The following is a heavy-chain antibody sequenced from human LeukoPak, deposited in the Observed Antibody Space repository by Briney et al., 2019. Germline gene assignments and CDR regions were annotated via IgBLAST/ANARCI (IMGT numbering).Heavy chain of an antibody. CDR2: IKQDGSEK. J-gene: IGHJ3*02. CDR1: GFTFSSYW. CDR3: AREGVLDAFDI. V-gene: IGHV3-7*01. Sequence: PGGSLRLSCAASGFTFSSYWMSWVRQAPGKGLEWVANIKQDGSEKYYVDSVKGRFTISRDNAKNSMYLQMNSLRAEDTAVYYCAREGVLDAFDIWGQGTMVTVSS.